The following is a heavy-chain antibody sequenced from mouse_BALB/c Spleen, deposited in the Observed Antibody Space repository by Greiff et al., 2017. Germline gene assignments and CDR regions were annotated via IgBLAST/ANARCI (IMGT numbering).Heavy chain of an antibody. J-gene: IGHJ3*01. Sequence: DVQLQESGPGLVKPSQSLSLTCTVTGYSITSDYAWNWIRQFPGNKLEWMGYISYSGSTSYNPSLKSRISITRDTSKNQFFLQLNSVTTEDTATYYCARRMDYGYDEFAYWGQGTLVTVSA. CDR2: ISYSGST. V-gene: IGHV3-2*02. CDR1: GYSITSDYA. CDR3: ARRMDYGYDEFAY. D-gene: IGHD2-2*01.